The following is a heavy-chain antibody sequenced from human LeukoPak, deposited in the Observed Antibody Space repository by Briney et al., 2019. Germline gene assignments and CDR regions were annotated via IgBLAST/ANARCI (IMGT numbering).Heavy chain of an antibody. CDR2: IYYSGST. CDR1: GGSISSGGYY. Sequence: SETPSLTCTVSGGSISSGGYYWSWIRQHPGKGLEWIGYIYYSGSTYYNPSLKSRVTISVDTSKNQFSLKLSSVTAADTAVYYCARERYSSGWFENWFDPWGQGTLVTVSS. CDR3: ARERYSSGWFENWFDP. V-gene: IGHV4-31*03. J-gene: IGHJ5*02. D-gene: IGHD6-19*01.